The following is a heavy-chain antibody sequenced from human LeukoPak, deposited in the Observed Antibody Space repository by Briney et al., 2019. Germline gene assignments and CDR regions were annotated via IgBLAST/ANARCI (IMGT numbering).Heavy chain of an antibody. CDR2: MNPNSGNT. J-gene: IGHJ6*03. CDR3: ARGRETYYDFWSGYYGYYYYMDV. V-gene: IGHV1-8*01. CDR1: GYTFTSYD. D-gene: IGHD3-3*01. Sequence: ASVKVSCKASGYTFTSYDINWVRQATGQGLEWMGWMNPNSGNTGYAQKFQGSVTMTRNTSISTAYMELSSLRSEDTAVYYCARGRETYYDFWSGYYGYYYYMDVWGKGTTVTVSS.